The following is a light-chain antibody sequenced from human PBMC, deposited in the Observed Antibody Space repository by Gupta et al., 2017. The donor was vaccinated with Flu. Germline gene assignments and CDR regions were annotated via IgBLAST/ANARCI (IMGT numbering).Light chain of an antibody. V-gene: IGKV3-20*01. CDR1: QSVSNNY. Sequence: IVLTQSPGTLSLSPGERATLSCRASQSVSNNYLAWYRQKPGQAPTLVIYGASGRATGIPDRFSGSGSGTDFTLTISRLEPEDFAVYYCQQYDTSPWTFGQGTRVEIK. J-gene: IGKJ1*01. CDR3: QQYDTSPWT. CDR2: GAS.